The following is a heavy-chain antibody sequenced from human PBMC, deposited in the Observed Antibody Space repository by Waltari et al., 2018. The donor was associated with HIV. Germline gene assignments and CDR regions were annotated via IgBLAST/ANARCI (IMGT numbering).Heavy chain of an antibody. CDR3: ARSPPQYDSSGYYCDY. CDR1: GNTLTITG. CDR2: SSAHNGNT. V-gene: IGHV1-18*01. D-gene: IGHD3-22*01. J-gene: IGHJ4*02. Sequence: QVQLVPSGAEVKKPGASVKVSCKASGNTLTITGFTWVRQAPGQGLEWMGWSSAHNGNTNYAQKFQGRVTMTTDTSTSTAYMELRSLRSDDTAVYYCARSPPQYDSSGYYCDYWGQGTLVTVSS.